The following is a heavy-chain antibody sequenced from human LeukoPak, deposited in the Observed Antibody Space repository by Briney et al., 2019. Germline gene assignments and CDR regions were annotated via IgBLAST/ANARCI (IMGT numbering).Heavy chain of an antibody. CDR1: GYTFTSYG. CDR3: ARIAVAGTPLGDGMDV. Sequence: ASVKVSCKASGYTFTSYGISWVRQAPGQGLEWMGWINTNTGNPTYAQGFTGRFVFSLDTSVSTAYLQISSLKAEDTAVYYCARIAVAGTPLGDGMDVWGQGTTVTVSS. D-gene: IGHD6-19*01. CDR2: INTNTGNP. J-gene: IGHJ6*02. V-gene: IGHV7-4-1*02.